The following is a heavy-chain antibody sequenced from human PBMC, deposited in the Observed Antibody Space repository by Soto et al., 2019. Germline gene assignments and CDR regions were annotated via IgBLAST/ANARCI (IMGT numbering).Heavy chain of an antibody. V-gene: IGHV1-69*13. CDR1: GGTFSSHA. CDR2: IIPIFGTA. D-gene: IGHD2-2*02. CDR3: ARTSVVVPAAIQRSRNYYYYGMDV. J-gene: IGHJ6*02. Sequence: SVKVSCKASGGTFSSHAISWVRQAPGQGLEWMGGIIPIFGTANYAQKFQGRVTITADESTSTAYMELSSLRSEDTAVYYCARTSVVVPAAIQRSRNYYYYGMDVWGQGTTVTVSS.